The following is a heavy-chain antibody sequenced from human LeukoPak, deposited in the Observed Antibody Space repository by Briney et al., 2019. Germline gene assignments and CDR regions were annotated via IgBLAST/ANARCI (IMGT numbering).Heavy chain of an antibody. J-gene: IGHJ4*02. V-gene: IGHV3-21*01. Sequence: PGGSLRLSCAASGFTFSSYAMSWVRQAPGKGLEWVSSISSSYIYYADSVKGRFTISIDNAKNSLYLQMNSLRAEDTAVYYCATQHYGLFEYWGQGILVTVSS. CDR2: ISSSYI. CDR3: ATQHYGLFEY. CDR1: GFTFSSYA. D-gene: IGHD3-10*01.